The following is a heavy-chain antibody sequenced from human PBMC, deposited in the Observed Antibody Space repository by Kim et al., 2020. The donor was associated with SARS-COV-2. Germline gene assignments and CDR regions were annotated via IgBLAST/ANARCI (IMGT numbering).Heavy chain of an antibody. Sequence: SETLSLTCTVSGGSVSSGSYYWSWIRQPPGKGLEWIGYIYYSGSTNYNPSLKSRVTISVDTSKNQFSLKLSSVTAADTAVYYCARDWALFGSGSYYKRAGRYYYYGMDVWGQGTTVTVSS. D-gene: IGHD3-10*01. V-gene: IGHV4-61*01. CDR1: GGSVSSGSYY. CDR3: ARDWALFGSGSYYKRAGRYYYYGMDV. J-gene: IGHJ6*02. CDR2: IYYSGST.